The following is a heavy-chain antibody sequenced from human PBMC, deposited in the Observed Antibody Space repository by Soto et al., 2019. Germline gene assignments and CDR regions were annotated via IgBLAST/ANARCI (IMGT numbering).Heavy chain of an antibody. Sequence: SETLSLTCTVSGGSISSYYWSWIRQPPGKGLEWIGYIYYSGSTNYNPSLKSRVTISVDTSKNQFSLKLSSVTAADMAVYYCARVSAGYCTNGVCYYYYYMDVWGKGTTVTVSS. CDR3: ARVSAGYCTNGVCYYYYYMDV. CDR2: IYYSGST. V-gene: IGHV4-59*01. D-gene: IGHD2-8*01. CDR1: GGSISSYY. J-gene: IGHJ6*03.